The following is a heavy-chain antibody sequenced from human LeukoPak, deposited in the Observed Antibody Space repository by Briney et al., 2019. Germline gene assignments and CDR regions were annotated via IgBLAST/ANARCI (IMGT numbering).Heavy chain of an antibody. Sequence: GGSLRLSCAASGFTFSSYAMHWVRQAPGKGLEWVAVISYDGSNKYYADSVKGRFTISRDNSKNTLYLQMNSLRTEDTAVYYCARGPANSRDYWGQGTLVTVSS. CDR2: ISYDGSNK. V-gene: IGHV3-30*04. CDR1: GFTFSSYA. J-gene: IGHJ4*02. CDR3: ARGPANSRDY.